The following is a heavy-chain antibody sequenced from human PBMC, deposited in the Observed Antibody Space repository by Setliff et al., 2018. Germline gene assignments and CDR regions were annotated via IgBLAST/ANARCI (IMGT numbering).Heavy chain of an antibody. CDR3: ARGLSRGGY. CDR1: GGSFSTYY. V-gene: IGHV4-34*01. D-gene: IGHD3-10*01. J-gene: IGHJ4*02. Sequence: NPSETLSLTCAVYGGSFSTYYWSWIRQPPGKGLEWIGYIYYSGSTNYNPSLKSRVTISVDTSKNQFSLKLSSVTAADTAVYYCARGLSRGGYWGQGTLVTVSS. CDR2: IYYSGST.